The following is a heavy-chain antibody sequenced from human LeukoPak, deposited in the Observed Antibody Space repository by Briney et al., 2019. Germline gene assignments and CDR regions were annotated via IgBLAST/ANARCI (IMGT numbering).Heavy chain of an antibody. D-gene: IGHD6-19*01. CDR1: GGTFSSYA. V-gene: IGHV1-69*06. J-gene: IGHJ3*02. CDR2: IIPIFGTA. CDR3: ARGTEQWLVLYVHPNDAFDI. Sequence: GASVKVSCKASGGTFSSYAISWVRQAPGQGLEWMGGIIPIFGTANYAQKFQGRVTITADKSTSTAYMELSSLRSEDTAVYYCARGTEQWLVLYVHPNDAFDIWGQGTMVTVSS.